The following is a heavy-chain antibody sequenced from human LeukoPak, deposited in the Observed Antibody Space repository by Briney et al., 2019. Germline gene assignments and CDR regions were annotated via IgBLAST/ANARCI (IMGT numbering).Heavy chain of an antibody. D-gene: IGHD3-22*01. V-gene: IGHV6-1*01. Sequence: SQTLSLTCAISGDSVSSNSAAWNWIRQSPSRGLEWLGRTYYRSKWYNDYAVSVKSRITINPDTSKNQFSLQLNSVTPEDTAVYYCASMQSNYYDSSGGWYFDLWGRGTLVTVSS. CDR3: ASMQSNYYDSSGGWYFDL. J-gene: IGHJ2*01. CDR2: TYYRSKWYN. CDR1: GDSVSSNSAA.